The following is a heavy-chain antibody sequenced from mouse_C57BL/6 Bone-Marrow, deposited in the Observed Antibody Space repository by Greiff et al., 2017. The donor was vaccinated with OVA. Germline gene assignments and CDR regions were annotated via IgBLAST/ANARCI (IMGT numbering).Heavy chain of an antibody. V-gene: IGHV1-54*01. Sequence: VQLVESGAELVRPGTSVKVSCKASGYAFTNYLIEWVKQRPGQGLEWIGVINPGSGGTNYNEKFKGKATLTADKSSSTAYMQLSSLTSEDSAVYFCARYYGSKGNYYFDYWGQGTTLTVSS. J-gene: IGHJ2*01. D-gene: IGHD1-1*01. CDR1: GYAFTNYL. CDR2: INPGSGGT. CDR3: ARYYGSKGNYYFDY.